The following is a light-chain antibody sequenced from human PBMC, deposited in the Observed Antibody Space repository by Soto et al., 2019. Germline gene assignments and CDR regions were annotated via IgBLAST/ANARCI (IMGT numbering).Light chain of an antibody. V-gene: IGKV3-20*01. Sequence: EIVLTQSPGTLSLSPGERATLSCRASQSVSSSYLAWYQQKPGQAPRLLIYAASSRATGIPDRFSGSGSGTDFTLTISRLEPEDFAVYHCQQYGRSPGTFGQGTKVDIK. J-gene: IGKJ1*01. CDR2: AAS. CDR1: QSVSSSY. CDR3: QQYGRSPGT.